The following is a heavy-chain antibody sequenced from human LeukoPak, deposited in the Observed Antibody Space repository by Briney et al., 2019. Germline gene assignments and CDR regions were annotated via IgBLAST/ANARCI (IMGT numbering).Heavy chain of an antibody. CDR1: GFSLSTSGVG. Sequence: ESGPTLVKPTQTLTLTCTFSGFSLSTSGVGVGWIRQPPGKALEWLALIYLNDDKRYSPSLKSRLTITKDTSKNQVVLTVTNMDPVDTATYYCAHNDYESYFDYWGQGTLVTVSS. D-gene: IGHD4-17*01. CDR3: AHNDYESYFDY. CDR2: IYLNDDK. V-gene: IGHV2-5*01. J-gene: IGHJ4*02.